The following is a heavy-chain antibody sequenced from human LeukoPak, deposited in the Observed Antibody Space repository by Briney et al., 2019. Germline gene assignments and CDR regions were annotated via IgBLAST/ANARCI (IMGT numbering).Heavy chain of an antibody. Sequence: PGGSLRLSCAASRFTFSSYAMSWVRQAPGKGLEWVSVISADSATTFYADSVKGRFTISRDNAKNTVFLQMSSLRAEDTALYYCARKSASGNYPLDYWGQGTLVTVSS. CDR3: ARKSASGNYPLDY. J-gene: IGHJ4*02. CDR2: ISADSATT. CDR1: RFTFSSYA. V-gene: IGHV3-23*01. D-gene: IGHD3-10*01.